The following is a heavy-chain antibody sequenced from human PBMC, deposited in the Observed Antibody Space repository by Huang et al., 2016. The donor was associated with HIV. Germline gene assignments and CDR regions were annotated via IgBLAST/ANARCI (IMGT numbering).Heavy chain of an antibody. CDR2: INTNTGTP. J-gene: IGHJ3*02. V-gene: IGHV7-4-1*02. Sequence: QVQLVQSGSELKEPGASVKVSCKASEYTFTHGFNWVRKAPGQGREGMGWINTNTGTPTDAQGITGRFGFSVDTAGDTAYLHITNLRADDTAVYYCAISGTYSGDFDIWGQGTLVSVS. D-gene: IGHD1-26*01. CDR1: EYTFTHG. CDR3: AISGTYSGDFDI.